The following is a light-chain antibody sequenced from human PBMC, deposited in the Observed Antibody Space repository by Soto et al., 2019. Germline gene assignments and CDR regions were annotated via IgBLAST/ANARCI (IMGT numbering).Light chain of an antibody. CDR2: DAS. J-gene: IGKJ4*01. V-gene: IGKV3-20*01. Sequence: EIVFTQSPGTLSLFSGERATLPRRASQSVPLNYLAWYQQKPGQAPRLLIYDASNRATGIPDRFSGSGSGTDFTLTISRLEPEDFAVYYCQQYGSPRFGGGTKVDVK. CDR1: QSVPLNY. CDR3: QQYGSPR.